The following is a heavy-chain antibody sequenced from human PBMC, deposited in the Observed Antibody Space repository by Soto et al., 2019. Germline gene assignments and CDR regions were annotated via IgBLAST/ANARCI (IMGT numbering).Heavy chain of an antibody. CDR1: GYTFTSYY. V-gene: IGHV1-46*03. J-gene: IGHJ5*02. D-gene: IGHD3-3*01. CDR3: ARAGKYYDFWSGYRNWFDP. Sequence: ASVKVSCKASGYTFTSYYMHWVRQAPGQGLEWMGIINPSGVSTSYAQKFQGRVTMTRDTSTSTVYMELSSLRSEDTAVYYCARAGKYYDFWSGYRNWFDPWGQGTLVTVSS. CDR2: INPSGVST.